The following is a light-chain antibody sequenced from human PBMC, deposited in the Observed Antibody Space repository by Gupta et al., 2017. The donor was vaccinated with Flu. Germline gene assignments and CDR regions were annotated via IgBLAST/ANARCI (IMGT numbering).Light chain of an antibody. CDR2: NVS. CDR3: LHDYNYPLT. Sequence: AIQMTQSPSSLSASVGDRVTITCRASQDIRNTLGWYQQKPGKAPKLLMYNVSTLQSGVPSRFSGRGSGTDFTLTISSLQPEDLATYYCLHDYNYPLTFGGGTKVEIK. J-gene: IGKJ4*01. V-gene: IGKV1-6*01. CDR1: QDIRNT.